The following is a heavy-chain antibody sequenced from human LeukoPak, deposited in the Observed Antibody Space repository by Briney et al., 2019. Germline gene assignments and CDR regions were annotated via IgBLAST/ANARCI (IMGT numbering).Heavy chain of an antibody. Sequence: ASVKVSCKASGYTFTGYYMHWVRQAPGQGLEWMGWINPNSGGTNYAQKFQGRVTMTRDTSISTAYMELSRLRSDDTAVYYCAGLYYDSSGSRGSLDYWGQGTLVTVSS. D-gene: IGHD3-22*01. V-gene: IGHV1-2*02. CDR1: GYTFTGYY. CDR3: AGLYYDSSGSRGSLDY. J-gene: IGHJ4*02. CDR2: INPNSGGT.